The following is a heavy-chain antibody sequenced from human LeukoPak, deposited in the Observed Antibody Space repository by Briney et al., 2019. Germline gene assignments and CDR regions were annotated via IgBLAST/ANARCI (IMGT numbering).Heavy chain of an antibody. CDR1: GGSISSSSYY. J-gene: IGHJ4*02. Sequence: SETLSLTCTVSGGSISSSSYYWGWIRQPPGKGLEWIGSIYYSGSTYYNPSLKSRVTISVDTSKNQFSLKLSSVTAADTAVYYCARRVRHYYDSSGYPDYWGQGTLVTVSS. V-gene: IGHV4-39*01. CDR2: IYYSGST. D-gene: IGHD3-22*01. CDR3: ARRVRHYYDSSGYPDY.